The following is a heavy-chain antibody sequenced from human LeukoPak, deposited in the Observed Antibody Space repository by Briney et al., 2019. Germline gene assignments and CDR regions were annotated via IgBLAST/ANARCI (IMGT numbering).Heavy chain of an antibody. J-gene: IGHJ1*01. V-gene: IGHV3-30-3*01. CDR3: AREYKPYGSGSYYIFQH. CDR2: ISYDGSNK. Sequence: GGSLRLSYAASGFTFDDYAMHWVRQAPGKGLEWVAVISYDGSNKYYADSVKGRFTISRDNSKNTLYLQMNSLRAEDTAVYYCAREYKPYGSGSYYIFQHWGQGTLVTVSS. CDR1: GFTFDDYA. D-gene: IGHD3-10*01.